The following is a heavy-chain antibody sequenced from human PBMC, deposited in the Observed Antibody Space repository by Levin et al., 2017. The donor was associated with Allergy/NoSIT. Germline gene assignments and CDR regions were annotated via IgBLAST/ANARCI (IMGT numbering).Heavy chain of an antibody. J-gene: IGHJ4*02. Sequence: SCAASGFTFSSYGMHWVRQAPGKGLEWVAVISYDGSNKYYADSVKGRFTISRDNSKNTLYLQMNSLRAEDTAVYYCANTRVRGALGYWGQGTLVTVSS. CDR1: GFTFSSYG. CDR3: ANTRVRGALGY. D-gene: IGHD3-10*01. CDR2: ISYDGSNK. V-gene: IGHV3-30*18.